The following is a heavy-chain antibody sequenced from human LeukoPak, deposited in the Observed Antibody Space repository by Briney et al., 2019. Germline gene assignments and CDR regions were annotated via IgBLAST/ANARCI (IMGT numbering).Heavy chain of an antibody. V-gene: IGHV4-59*01. CDR1: GGSISSYY. J-gene: IGHJ6*03. CDR3: ARTTEGYCSSASCFGFSYSYYMDV. D-gene: IGHD2-2*01. CDR2: IYYSGST. Sequence: PSETLSLTCTVSGGSISSYYWSWIRQPPGKGLEWIGYIYYSGSTNYNPSLKSRVTISVDTSKNQFSLKLSTVIAADTAVYYCARTTEGYCSSASCFGFSYSYYMDVWGKGTTVTISS.